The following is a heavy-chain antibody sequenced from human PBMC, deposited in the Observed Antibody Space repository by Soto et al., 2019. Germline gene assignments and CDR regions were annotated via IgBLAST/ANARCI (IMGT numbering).Heavy chain of an antibody. V-gene: IGHV1-2*02. Sequence: VASVKVSCKASGYTFTGYYMHWVRQAPGQGLEWMGWINPNSGGTNYAQKFQGRVTMTRDTSISTAYMELSRLRSDDTAVYYCARGNNFWSGYWSPYYYGMDVWGQGTTVTVSS. CDR3: ARGNNFWSGYWSPYYYGMDV. J-gene: IGHJ6*02. CDR1: GYTFTGYY. CDR2: INPNSGGT. D-gene: IGHD3-3*01.